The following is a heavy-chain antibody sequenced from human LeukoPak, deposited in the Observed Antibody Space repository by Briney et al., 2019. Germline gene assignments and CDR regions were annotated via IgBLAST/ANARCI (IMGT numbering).Heavy chain of an antibody. CDR1: GFTFSSYW. CDR2: IKQDGSEK. CDR3: ATIRGPLRCPT. D-gene: IGHD4-17*01. Sequence: PGGSLRLSCAASGFTFSSYWMNWVRQAPGKGLEWVANIKQDGSEKYYVDSVKGRFTISRDNSKNTLYLQMNSLRAEDTAVYYCATIRGPLRCPTWGQGTLVTVSS. V-gene: IGHV3-7*03. J-gene: IGHJ5*02.